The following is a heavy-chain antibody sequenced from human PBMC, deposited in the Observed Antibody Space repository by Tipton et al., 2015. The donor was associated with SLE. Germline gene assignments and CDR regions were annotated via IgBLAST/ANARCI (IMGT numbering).Heavy chain of an antibody. V-gene: IGHV4-38-2*02. CDR1: GYSISSGFY. CDR2: IYHSGST. D-gene: IGHD3-3*01. Sequence: TLSLTCSVSGYSISSGFYWGWLRQPPGKGLEWIGSIYHSGSTQSNPSLKSRVTISVDTSGNQVSLRLRSVTAADTAVYYCARDLFVEFYRSWSDYAYYFDYWGQGVLVTVSS. J-gene: IGHJ4*02. CDR3: ARDLFVEFYRSWSDYAYYFDY.